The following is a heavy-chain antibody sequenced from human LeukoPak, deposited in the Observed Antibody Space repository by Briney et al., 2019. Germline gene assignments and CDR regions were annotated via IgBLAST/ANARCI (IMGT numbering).Heavy chain of an antibody. Sequence: ASVKVSCKASGYTFTGYYMHWVRQAPGQGLEWMGWINPNSCGTNYAQKFQGRVTMTRDTSISTAYMELSRLRSDDTAVYYCARVKGRDDSSGYYDYWGQGTLVTVSS. CDR3: ARVKGRDDSSGYYDY. D-gene: IGHD3-22*01. CDR2: INPNSCGT. CDR1: GYTFTGYY. V-gene: IGHV1-2*02. J-gene: IGHJ4*02.